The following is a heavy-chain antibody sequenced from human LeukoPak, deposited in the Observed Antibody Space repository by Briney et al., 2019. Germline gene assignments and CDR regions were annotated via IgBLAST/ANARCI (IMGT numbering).Heavy chain of an antibody. D-gene: IGHD3-3*01. CDR2: IYYSGST. Sequence: SETLSLTCSVSGGSISSSSYYWGWIRQPPGKGLEWIGSIYYSGSTYYNPSLKSRVTISVDTSKNQFSLKLSSVTAADTAVYYCARDTYYDFWSGDAFDIWGQGTMVTVSS. J-gene: IGHJ3*02. CDR1: GGSISSSSYY. CDR3: ARDTYYDFWSGDAFDI. V-gene: IGHV4-39*07.